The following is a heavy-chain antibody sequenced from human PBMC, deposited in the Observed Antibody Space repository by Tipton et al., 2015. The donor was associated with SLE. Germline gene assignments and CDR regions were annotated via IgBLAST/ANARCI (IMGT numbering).Heavy chain of an antibody. J-gene: IGHJ3*02. CDR1: GFNFDGYA. CDR3: AKAPLYYDSSGYYPGAFDM. CDR2: ISLNSGSI. V-gene: IGHV3-9*01. D-gene: IGHD3-22*01. Sequence: SLRLSCAASGFNFDGYAMHWVRHVPGKGLEWVSGISLNSGSIGYADSVKGRFTISRDNAKNSLYLQMNSLRPDDTALYYCAKAPLYYDSSGYYPGAFDMWGQGTMVTVSS.